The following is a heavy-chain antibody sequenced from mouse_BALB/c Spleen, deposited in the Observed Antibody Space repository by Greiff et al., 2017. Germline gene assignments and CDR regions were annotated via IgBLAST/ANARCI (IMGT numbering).Heavy chain of an antibody. J-gene: IGHJ3*01. Sequence: EVQRVESGGGLVQPGGSMKLSCVASGFTFSNYWMNWVRQSPEKGLEWVAEIRLKSNNYATHYAESVKGRFTISRDDSKSSVYLQMNNLRAEDTGIYYCTHSRGGFAYWGQGTLVTVSA. CDR3: THSRGGFAY. CDR1: GFTFSNYW. V-gene: IGHV6-6*02. CDR2: IRLKSNNYAT.